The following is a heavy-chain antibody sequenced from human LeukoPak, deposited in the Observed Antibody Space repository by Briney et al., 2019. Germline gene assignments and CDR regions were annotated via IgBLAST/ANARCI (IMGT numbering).Heavy chain of an antibody. CDR3: AREERRVAPSIQNWFDP. CDR1: GYTFTSYG. Sequence: ASVKASCKASGYTFTSYGISWVRQAPGQGLEWMGWISAYNGNTNYAQKLQGRATMTTDTSTSTAYMELRSLRSDDTAVYDCAREERRVAPSIQNWFDPWGQGTLVTVSS. J-gene: IGHJ5*02. V-gene: IGHV1-18*01. D-gene: IGHD2-15*01. CDR2: ISAYNGNT.